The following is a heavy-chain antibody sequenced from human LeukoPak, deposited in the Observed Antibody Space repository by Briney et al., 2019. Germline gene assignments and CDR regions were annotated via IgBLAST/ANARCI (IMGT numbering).Heavy chain of an antibody. Sequence: SETLSLTCAVYGGSFSGYYWSWIRQPPGKGLEWIGEINHSGSTNYNPSLESRVTISVDTSKNQFSLKLSSVTAADTAVYYCARGPRPFGDHYYYYYYGMDVWGQGTTVTVSS. D-gene: IGHD3-10*01. CDR1: GGSFSGYY. J-gene: IGHJ6*02. V-gene: IGHV4-34*01. CDR2: INHSGST. CDR3: ARGPRPFGDHYYYYYYGMDV.